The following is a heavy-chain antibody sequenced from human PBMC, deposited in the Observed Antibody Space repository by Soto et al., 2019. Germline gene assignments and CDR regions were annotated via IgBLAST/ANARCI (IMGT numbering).Heavy chain of an antibody. CDR2: INAGNGNT. Sequence: ASVKVSCKASGYTFTSYAMHWVLQAPGQRLEWMGWINAGNGNTKYSQKFQGRVTITADKSTSTAYMELSSLRSEDTAVYYCARVAYSSGWYIANYWGQGTLVTVSS. CDR3: ARVAYSSGWYIANY. J-gene: IGHJ4*02. V-gene: IGHV1-3*01. D-gene: IGHD6-19*01. CDR1: GYTFTSYA.